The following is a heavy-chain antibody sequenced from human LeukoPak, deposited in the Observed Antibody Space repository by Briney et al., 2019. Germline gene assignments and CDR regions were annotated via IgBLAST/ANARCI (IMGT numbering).Heavy chain of an antibody. CDR3: ARVPVLSRAFDI. D-gene: IGHD3-10*01. Sequence: GGSLRLSCAASGFTVSSNYMSWVRQAPGKGLEWVSVIYSGGSTYYADSVKGRFTISRDNSKNTLYLQMNSLRAEDTAVYYCARVPVLSRAFDIWGQGTMVTVSS. CDR2: IYSGGST. J-gene: IGHJ3*02. CDR1: GFTVSSNY. V-gene: IGHV3-53*01.